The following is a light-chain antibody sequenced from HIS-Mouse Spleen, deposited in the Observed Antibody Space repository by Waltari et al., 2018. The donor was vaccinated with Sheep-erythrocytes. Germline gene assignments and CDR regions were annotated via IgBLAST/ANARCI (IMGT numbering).Light chain of an antibody. CDR1: SSDVGGDNY. CDR2: DVS. V-gene: IGLV2-11*01. J-gene: IGLJ1*01. CDR3: CSYAGSYNHV. Sequence: QSALTQPRSVSGSPGQSVTNSCPGTSSDVGGDNYVPWYQQHPGKAPKLMIYDVSKRPSGVPDRFSGSKSGNTASLTISGLQAEDEADYYCCSYAGSYNHVFATGTKVTVL.